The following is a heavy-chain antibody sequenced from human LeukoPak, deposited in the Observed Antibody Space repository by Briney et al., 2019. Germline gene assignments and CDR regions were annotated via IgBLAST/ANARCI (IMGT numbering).Heavy chain of an antibody. Sequence: PGGSLTLSCAVSGFIVSRNDMTWVRQAPGKGLEWVSLLYSDGKTFYADTVKGRFTISRDNSKNTLNLQMNSLRADDTAVYYWARAVAGLYFDYWGQGTLVTVSS. J-gene: IGHJ4*02. D-gene: IGHD6-19*01. CDR2: LYSDGKT. V-gene: IGHV3-53*01. CDR3: ARAVAGLYFDY. CDR1: GFIVSRND.